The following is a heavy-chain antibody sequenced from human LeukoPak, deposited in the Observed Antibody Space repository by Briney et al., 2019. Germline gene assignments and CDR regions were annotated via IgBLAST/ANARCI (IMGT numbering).Heavy chain of an antibody. Sequence: TSETLSLTCTVSGGPISGYYWSWIRQPPGKGLEWIGYIYYSGTTNYNPSLKSRVTISVDKYKNQFSLKLSSVTAADTAVYYCAREGSRSSSPVDYWGQGTLVTVSS. D-gene: IGHD6-6*01. CDR1: GGPISGYY. CDR2: IYYSGTT. CDR3: AREGSRSSSPVDY. V-gene: IGHV4-59*01. J-gene: IGHJ4*02.